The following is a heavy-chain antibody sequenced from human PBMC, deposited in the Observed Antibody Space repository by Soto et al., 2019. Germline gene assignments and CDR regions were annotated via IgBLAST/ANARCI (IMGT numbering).Heavy chain of an antibody. CDR3: ARVLTMVRGVIRVKNWFDP. CDR1: GGSFSGYY. CDR2: INHSGST. V-gene: IGHV4-34*01. Sequence: SETLSLSCAVYGGSFSGYYWSWIRQPPGKGLEWIGEINHSGSTNYNPSLKSRVTISVDTSKNQFSLKLSSVTAADTAVHYCARVLTMVRGVIRVKNWFDPWGQGTLVTVSS. J-gene: IGHJ5*02. D-gene: IGHD3-10*01.